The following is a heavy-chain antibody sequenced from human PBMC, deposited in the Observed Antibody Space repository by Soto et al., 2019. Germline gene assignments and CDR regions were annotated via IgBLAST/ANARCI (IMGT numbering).Heavy chain of an antibody. CDR1: GGSISSSNSF. CDR3: ARGEYNSVTWYHLDY. J-gene: IGHJ4*01. D-gene: IGHD6-13*01. Sequence: QLQLQESGPGLVKPSETLSLTCTVSGGSISSSNSFWGWIRQPPVKGLEWIGSISYSGSTYYNPSPKSPFTRSVATSENQFSLKLSSVTAADTALYSCARGEYNSVTWYHLDYWGQGTLLTVSS. CDR2: ISYSGST. V-gene: IGHV4-39*01.